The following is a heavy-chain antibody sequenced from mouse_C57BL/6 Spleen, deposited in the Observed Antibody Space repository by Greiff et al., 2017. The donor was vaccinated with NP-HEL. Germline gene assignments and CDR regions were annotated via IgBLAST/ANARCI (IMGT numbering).Heavy chain of an antibody. J-gene: IGHJ3*01. CDR2: IDPSDSET. CDR3: ARRGFNYYGSSYDWFAY. Sequence: QVQLQQPGAELVRPGSSVKQSCKASGYTFTSYWMHWVKQRPIQGLEWIGNIDPSDSETHYNQKFKDKATLTVDKSSSTAYMQLSSLTSEDSAVYYCARRGFNYYGSSYDWFAYWGQGTLVTVSA. D-gene: IGHD1-1*01. V-gene: IGHV1-52*01. CDR1: GYTFTSYW.